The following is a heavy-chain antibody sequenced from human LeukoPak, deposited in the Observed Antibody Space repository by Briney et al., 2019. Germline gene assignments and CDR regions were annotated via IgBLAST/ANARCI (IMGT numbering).Heavy chain of an antibody. CDR3: GRDAVAGYYYYVMDF. Sequence: ASVKVSCKASGYTFTSYDINWVRQATGQGLEWMGWMNPNSGNTGYAQKFQGRVTMTRNTSISTAYMELSSLRSEDTAVYYCGRDAVAGYYYYVMDFWGQGTTVTASS. CDR2: MNPNSGNT. CDR1: GYTFTSYD. V-gene: IGHV1-8*01. D-gene: IGHD6-19*01. J-gene: IGHJ6*02.